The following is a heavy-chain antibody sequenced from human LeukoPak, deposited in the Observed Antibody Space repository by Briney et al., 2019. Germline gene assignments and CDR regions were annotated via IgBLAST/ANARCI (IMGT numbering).Heavy chain of an antibody. Sequence: ASVKVSCKASGYTFTSYAMHWVRQAPGQRLEWMGWISAYNGNTNYAQKLQGRVTMTTDTSTSTAYMELRSLRSDDTAVYYCARSQWLVQPFDYWGQGTLVTVSS. V-gene: IGHV1-18*01. D-gene: IGHD6-19*01. CDR3: ARSQWLVQPFDY. CDR1: GYTFTSYA. CDR2: ISAYNGNT. J-gene: IGHJ4*02.